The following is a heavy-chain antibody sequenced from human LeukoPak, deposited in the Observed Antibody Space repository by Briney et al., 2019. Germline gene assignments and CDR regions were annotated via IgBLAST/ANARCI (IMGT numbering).Heavy chain of an antibody. Sequence: PSETLSLTCAVYGGSFSGYYWSWIRQPPGKGLEWIGEINHSESTNYNPSLKSRVTISVDTSKNQFSLKLSSMTAADTAVYYCARGGGYCSSTSCYPDDYWGQGTLVTVSS. J-gene: IGHJ4*02. CDR3: ARGGGYCSSTSCYPDDY. CDR2: INHSEST. CDR1: GGSFSGYY. V-gene: IGHV4-34*01. D-gene: IGHD2-2*01.